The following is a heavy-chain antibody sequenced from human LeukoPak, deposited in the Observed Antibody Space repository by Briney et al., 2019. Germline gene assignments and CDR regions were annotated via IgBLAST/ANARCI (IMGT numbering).Heavy chain of an antibody. CDR3: ARRAYDYVWSPFDP. CDR1: GGSISSYY. D-gene: IGHD3-16*01. CDR2: IYYSGST. V-gene: IGHV4-59*01. J-gene: IGHJ5*02. Sequence: SETLSLTRTVSGGSISSYYWSWIRQPPGKGLEWIGYIYYSGSTNYNPSLKSRVTISVDTSKNQFSLKLSSVTAADTAVYYCARRAYDYVWSPFDPWGQGTLVTVSS.